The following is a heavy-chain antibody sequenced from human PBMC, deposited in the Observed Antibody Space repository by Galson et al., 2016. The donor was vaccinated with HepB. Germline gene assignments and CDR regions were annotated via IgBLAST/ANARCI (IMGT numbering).Heavy chain of an antibody. CDR1: GYTFSIYG. Sequence: VKVSCKASGYTFSIYGISWVRQAPGQGLEWMGWISAYNGNTDYAQKFQGRVTMTTDPSTSTAYMELRSLRSEDTAVYYCARDAVAVVGTLHFYYYGSDVWGQGTTVTVSS. V-gene: IGHV1-18*01. CDR3: ARDAVAVVGTLHFYYYGSDV. J-gene: IGHJ6*02. CDR2: ISAYNGNT. D-gene: IGHD6-13*01.